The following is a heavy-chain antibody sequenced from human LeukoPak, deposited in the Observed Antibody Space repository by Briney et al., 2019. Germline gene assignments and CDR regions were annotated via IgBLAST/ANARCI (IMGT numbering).Heavy chain of an antibody. CDR2: ISDSGGST. V-gene: IGHV3-23*01. D-gene: IGHD3-22*01. Sequence: GGSLRLSCAASGFIFSSYAMSGVRQAPGKGLEWVSAISDSGGSTYYADSVKGGFTISRDNSKNTLYLQMNSLRAEDTAVYFCAKRYYYDSSGYCFDYWGQGTLVTVSS. J-gene: IGHJ4*02. CDR1: GFIFSSYA. CDR3: AKRYYYDSSGYCFDY.